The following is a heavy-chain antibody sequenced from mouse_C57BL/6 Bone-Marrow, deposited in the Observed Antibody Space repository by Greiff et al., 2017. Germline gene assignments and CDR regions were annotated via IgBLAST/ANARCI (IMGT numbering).Heavy chain of an antibody. J-gene: IGHJ2*01. V-gene: IGHV1-81*01. CDR1: GYTFTSFG. CDR2: IYPRSGNT. Sequence: VQLQESGAELARPGASVKLSCKASGYTFTSFGISWVKQRTGQGLEWIGEIYPRSGNTYYNEKFKGKATLTADKSSSTAYMELRSLTSEDSAVYFCARSRYYGSNPYYFDDWGQGTTLTVSS. D-gene: IGHD1-1*01. CDR3: ARSRYYGSNPYYFDD.